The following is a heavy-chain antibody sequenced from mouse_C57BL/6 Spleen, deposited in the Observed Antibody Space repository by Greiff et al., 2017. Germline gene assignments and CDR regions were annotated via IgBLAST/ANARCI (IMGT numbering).Heavy chain of an antibody. D-gene: IGHD1-1*01. CDR2: IYPGDGDT. J-gene: IGHJ1*03. CDR3: ARREDYYYGSRDWYFDV. CDR1: GYAFSSSW. Sequence: LVESGPELVKPGASVKISCKASGYAFSSSWMNWVKQRPGKGLEWIGRIYPGDGDTNYNGKFKGKATLTADKSSSTAYMQLSSLTSEDSAVYFCARREDYYYGSRDWYFDVWGTGTTVTVSS. V-gene: IGHV1-82*01.